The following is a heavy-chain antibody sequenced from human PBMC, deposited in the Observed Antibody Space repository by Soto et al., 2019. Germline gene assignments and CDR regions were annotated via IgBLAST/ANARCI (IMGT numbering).Heavy chain of an antibody. CDR2: IIPIFGTA. D-gene: IGHD3-22*01. Sequence: SVKVSCKASGGTFSSYAMSWVRQAPGQGLEWMGGIIPIFGTANYAQKFQGRVTITADESTSTAYMELSSLRSEDTAVYYCARGPGHQETYYYDSSGYYYFDYWGQGTLVTVSS. J-gene: IGHJ4*02. V-gene: IGHV1-69*13. CDR3: ARGPGHQETYYYDSSGYYYFDY. CDR1: GGTFSSYA.